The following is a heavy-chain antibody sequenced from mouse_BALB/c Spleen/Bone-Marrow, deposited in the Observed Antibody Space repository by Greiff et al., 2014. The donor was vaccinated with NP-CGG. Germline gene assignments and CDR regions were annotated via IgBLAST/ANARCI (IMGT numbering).Heavy chain of an antibody. V-gene: IGHV1S135*01. J-gene: IGHJ3*01. CDR3: ARAGYGNYEAWFAY. CDR2: IDPYNGGT. CDR1: GYSFTDYN. D-gene: IGHD2-10*02. Sequence: EVKLMESGPELVKPGASVKVSCKASGYSFTDYNMYWVKQSHGKSLEWIGYIDPYNGGTSYNQKFKGKATLTVDKSSSTAFMHLNSLTSEDSAVYYCARAGYGNYEAWFAYWGRGTLVTVSA.